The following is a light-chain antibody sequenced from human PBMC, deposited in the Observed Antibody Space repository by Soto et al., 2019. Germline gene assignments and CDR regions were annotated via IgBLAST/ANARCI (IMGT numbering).Light chain of an antibody. Sequence: QSVLTQPPSVSGAPGQRVTISCTGSSSNIGAGYDVHWYQQLPGTAPKLVIYGNTNRPSGVPDRFSASKSGTSASLAITGLQAEDEADYYCQSYDSSLSGDVVFGGGTKVTVL. J-gene: IGLJ2*01. V-gene: IGLV1-40*01. CDR3: QSYDSSLSGDVV. CDR2: GNT. CDR1: SSNIGAGYD.